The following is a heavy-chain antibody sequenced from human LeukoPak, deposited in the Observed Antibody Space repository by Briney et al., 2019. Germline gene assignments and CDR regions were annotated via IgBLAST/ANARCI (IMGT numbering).Heavy chain of an antibody. CDR2: INSDGSST. CDR1: GFTFSSYW. CDR3: ARKAGGYSYGPLDY. Sequence: GGSVRLSRAASGFTFSSYWMHWVRQAPGKGLVWVSRINSDGSSTSYADSVKGRFTISRDNAKNTLYLQMNSLRAEDTAVYYCARKAGGYSYGPLDYWGQGTLVTVSS. V-gene: IGHV3-74*01. D-gene: IGHD5-18*01. J-gene: IGHJ4*02.